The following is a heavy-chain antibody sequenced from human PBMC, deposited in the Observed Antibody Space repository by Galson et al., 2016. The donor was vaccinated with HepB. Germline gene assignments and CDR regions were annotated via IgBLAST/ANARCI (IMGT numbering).Heavy chain of an antibody. D-gene: IGHD1-26*01. V-gene: IGHV3-23*01. CDR1: GFTFNNYG. CDR3: VQGSTAPAV. Sequence: SLRLSCAASGFTFNNYGMTWVRQAPGKGLEVVSSISRSGDSTDYADSVKGRFTISRDNSKNTLSLQMNSLRVEDTAVYYCVQGSTAPAVWGNGTTVIVSS. J-gene: IGHJ6*04. CDR2: ISRSGDST.